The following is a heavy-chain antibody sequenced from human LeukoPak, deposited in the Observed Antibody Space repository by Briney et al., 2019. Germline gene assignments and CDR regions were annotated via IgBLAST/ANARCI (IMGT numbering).Heavy chain of an antibody. Sequence: ASAKVSCKASGYTFTGYYMHWVRQAPGQGLEWMEWINPNSGGTNYAQKFQGRVTMTRDTSISTAYMELSRLRSDDTAVYYCARDLWFGELFGYWGQGTLVTVSS. CDR3: ARDLWFGELFGY. V-gene: IGHV1-2*02. J-gene: IGHJ4*02. CDR2: INPNSGGT. CDR1: GYTFTGYY. D-gene: IGHD3-10*01.